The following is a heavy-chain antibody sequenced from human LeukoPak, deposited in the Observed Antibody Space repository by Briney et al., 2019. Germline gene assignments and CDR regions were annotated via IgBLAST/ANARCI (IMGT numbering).Heavy chain of an antibody. Sequence: PSETLSLTCAVSGASISSNNWWWSWVRQPPGKGLEWIGEIYHSGSTNYNPSLKSRVTMSVDKSKNQFSLWLSSVTAADTAVYYCATCSTSCPWRAFDIWGQGTMVTVSS. J-gene: IGHJ3*02. D-gene: IGHD2-2*01. CDR3: ATCSTSCPWRAFDI. CDR2: IYHSGST. V-gene: IGHV4-4*02. CDR1: GASISSNNW.